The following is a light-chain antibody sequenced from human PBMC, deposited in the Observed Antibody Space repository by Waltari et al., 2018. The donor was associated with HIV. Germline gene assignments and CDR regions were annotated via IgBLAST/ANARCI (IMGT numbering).Light chain of an antibody. CDR2: EDD. Sequence: NFMLTQPPSVSESPGKTVTISCTRSSGSIASNYVQWYQQRPGSAPTTLIYEDDQRPSGVPDRFSGSIDTSSNSASLTISGLRSEDEADYYCAAWTDSRYVVFGGGTKLTVL. CDR3: AAWTDSRYVV. CDR1: SGSIASNY. J-gene: IGLJ2*01. V-gene: IGLV6-57*03.